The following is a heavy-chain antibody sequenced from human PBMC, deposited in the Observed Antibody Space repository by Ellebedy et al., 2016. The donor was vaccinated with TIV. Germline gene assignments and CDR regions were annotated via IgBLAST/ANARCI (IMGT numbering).Heavy chain of an antibody. CDR2: IYYSGST. CDR3: ARVVEGATRFDY. Sequence: SETLSLXCTVSGGSISSYYWSWIRQPPGKGLEWIGYIYYSGSTNYNPSLKSRVTISVDTSKNQFSLKLSSVTAADTAVYYCARVVEGATRFDYWGQGTLVTVSS. D-gene: IGHD1-26*01. J-gene: IGHJ4*02. V-gene: IGHV4-59*01. CDR1: GGSISSYY.